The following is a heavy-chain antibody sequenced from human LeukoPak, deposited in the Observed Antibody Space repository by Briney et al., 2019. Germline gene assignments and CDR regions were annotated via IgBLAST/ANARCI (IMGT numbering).Heavy chain of an antibody. CDR2: IYYSGST. J-gene: IGHJ5*02. Sequence: PSETLSLTCTVSGGSISSYYWSWIRQPPGKGLEWIGDIYYSGSTNYNPSLKSRVTISVDTSKNQFSLKLSSVTAADTAVYYCARDGRGYGYGRGSGWFDPWGQGTLVTVSS. D-gene: IGHD5-18*01. CDR3: ARDGRGYGYGRGSGWFDP. V-gene: IGHV4-59*01. CDR1: GGSISSYY.